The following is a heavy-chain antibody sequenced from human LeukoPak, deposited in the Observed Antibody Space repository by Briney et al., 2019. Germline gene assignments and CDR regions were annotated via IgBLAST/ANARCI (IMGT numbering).Heavy chain of an antibody. CDR3: AKDGSLYSSGWYSDY. J-gene: IGHJ4*02. CDR2: INAGNGNT. CDR1: GYTFTSYA. D-gene: IGHD6-19*01. Sequence: GASVKVSCKASGYTFTSYAMHWVRQAPGQRLEWMGWINAGNGNTKYSQKFQGRVTITRDTSASTAYMELSSLRSEDTAVYYCAKDGSLYSSGWYSDYWDQGTLVTVSS. V-gene: IGHV1-3*01.